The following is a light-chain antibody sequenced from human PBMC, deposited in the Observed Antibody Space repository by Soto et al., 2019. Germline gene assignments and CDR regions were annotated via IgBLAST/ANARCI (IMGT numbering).Light chain of an antibody. V-gene: IGKV3-20*01. J-gene: IGKJ1*01. Sequence: MVLTQSPDTLSLSPGERATLSCIASQSVRNNYLAWYQQRPGQAPRLLIYAASSRATGIPDRFSGSGSGTDFTLTISRLEPEDFAVYYCQQYGTSPRTFGQGTKVDI. CDR1: QSVRNNY. CDR2: AAS. CDR3: QQYGTSPRT.